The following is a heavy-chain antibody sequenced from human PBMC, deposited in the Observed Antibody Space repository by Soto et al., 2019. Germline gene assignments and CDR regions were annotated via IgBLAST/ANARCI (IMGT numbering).Heavy chain of an antibody. CDR3: ARCQGRAEWLLSDY. CDR1: GGSISSYY. J-gene: IGHJ4*02. V-gene: IGHV4-59*01. CDR2: IYYSGST. D-gene: IGHD3-3*01. Sequence: SKTLSLTCTVSGGSISSYYWSWIRQPPGKGLEWIGYIYYSGSTNYNPSLKSRVTISVDTSKNQFSLKLSSVTAADTAVYYCARCQGRAEWLLSDYWGQGTLVTVSS.